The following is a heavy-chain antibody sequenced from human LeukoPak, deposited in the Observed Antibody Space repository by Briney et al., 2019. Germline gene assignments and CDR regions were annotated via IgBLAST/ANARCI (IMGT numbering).Heavy chain of an antibody. CDR2: ISSIGTYI. D-gene: IGHD2-21*02. V-gene: IGHV3-21*01. CDR3: ARQRYGDCSSDY. J-gene: IGHJ4*02. CDR1: GFTFSGYS. Sequence: GGSLRLSCAASGFTFSGYSMNWVRQAPGKGLEWVSSISSIGTYISYADSVKGRFTISRDTAKNSLYLQMNSLRAEDTAVYYCARQRYGDCSSDYWGQGTLVTVSS.